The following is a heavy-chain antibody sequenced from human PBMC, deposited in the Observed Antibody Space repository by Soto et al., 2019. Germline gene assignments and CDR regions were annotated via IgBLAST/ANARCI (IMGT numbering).Heavy chain of an antibody. CDR3: ASDQTGITTAGGGRIDR. J-gene: IGHJ5*02. Sequence: QVQLVESGGGVVQPGRSLRLSCAASGFTFSTHAMHWVRQAPGKGLECVAIVSFDGINKYYADSVKGRFTIIRDNSKNTLYLQMSGLTPADTAFYYCASDQTGITTAGGGRIDRWGQGTLVTVSS. CDR2: VSFDGINK. V-gene: IGHV3-30-3*01. CDR1: GFTFSTHA. D-gene: IGHD6-13*01.